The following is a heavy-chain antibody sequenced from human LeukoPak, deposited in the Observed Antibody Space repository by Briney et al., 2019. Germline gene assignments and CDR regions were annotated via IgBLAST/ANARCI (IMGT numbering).Heavy chain of an antibody. Sequence: GGSLRLSCAASGFTFSNYVMSWVRQAPGKGLECVANIRPDGSVENCVDSLKGRYTISRDNAKNSVDLQMNRLRAEDTAVYYCARDVRRSSSSANSYYYYMDVWGKGTTVTVSS. CDR1: GFTFSNYV. J-gene: IGHJ6*03. CDR2: IRPDGSVE. CDR3: ARDVRRSSSSANSYYYYMDV. D-gene: IGHD6-6*01. V-gene: IGHV3-7*03.